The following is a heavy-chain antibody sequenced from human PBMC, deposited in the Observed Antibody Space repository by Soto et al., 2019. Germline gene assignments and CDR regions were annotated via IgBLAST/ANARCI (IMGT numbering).Heavy chain of an antibody. Sequence: ASVKVSCKAPGYTFTSYDINWVRQATGQGLEWMGWMNPNSGNTGYAQKFQGRVTMTRNTSISTAYMELSSLRSEDTAVYYCARGPSYYDFWSGYHYYYMDVWGKGTTVTVSS. V-gene: IGHV1-8*01. J-gene: IGHJ6*03. CDR2: MNPNSGNT. D-gene: IGHD3-3*01. CDR1: GYTFTSYD. CDR3: ARGPSYYDFWSGYHYYYMDV.